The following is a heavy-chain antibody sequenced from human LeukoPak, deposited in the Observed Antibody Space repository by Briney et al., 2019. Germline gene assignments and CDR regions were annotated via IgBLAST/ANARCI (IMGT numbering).Heavy chain of an antibody. V-gene: IGHV3-23*01. Sequence: GGSLRLSCAASGFTFRNHGMHWVRQAPGKGLEWVSVISGSGGTTYYADSVKGRFTISRDNSKNTLYLQMSSLRAEDTAVYYCAKVGPSTTGTTTSGFDSWGQGTLVTVSS. J-gene: IGHJ4*02. CDR2: ISGSGGTT. CDR3: AKVGPSTTGTTTSGFDS. CDR1: GFTFRNHG. D-gene: IGHD1-1*01.